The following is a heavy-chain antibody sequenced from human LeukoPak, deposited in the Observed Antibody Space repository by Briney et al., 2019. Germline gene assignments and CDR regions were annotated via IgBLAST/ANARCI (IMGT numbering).Heavy chain of an antibody. V-gene: IGHV3-23*01. CDR1: GFTFSSYA. Sequence: GGSLRLSCAASGFTFSSYAMSWVRLAPGKGLEWVSAISGGGDSTYYADTVKGHFTTSRDNSKNTLFLQMNSLRAEDTAVYYCAKSHASIWNVFDYWGQGTLVTVSS. J-gene: IGHJ4*02. CDR3: AKSHASIWNVFDY. CDR2: ISGGGDST. D-gene: IGHD1-1*01.